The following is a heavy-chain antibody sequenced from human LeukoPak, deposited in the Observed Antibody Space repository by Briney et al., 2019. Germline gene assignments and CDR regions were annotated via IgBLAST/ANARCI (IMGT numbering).Heavy chain of an antibody. CDR3: ARARGAVPIDY. Sequence: PSETLSLTCTVSGGSISSSSYYWGWIRQPPGKGLEWIGSIYYSGSTYYNPSLKSRVTISVDTSKNQFSLKLSSVTAADTAVYYCARARGAVPIDYWGQGTLVTVSS. CDR1: GGSISSSSYY. CDR2: IYYSGST. D-gene: IGHD3-10*01. V-gene: IGHV4-39*01. J-gene: IGHJ4*02.